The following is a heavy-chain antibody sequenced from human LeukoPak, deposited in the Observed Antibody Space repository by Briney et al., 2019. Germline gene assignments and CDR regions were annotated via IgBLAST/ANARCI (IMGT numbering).Heavy chain of an antibody. D-gene: IGHD6-19*01. Sequence: GGSLRLYCAASGFTVNNNYMSWVRQAPGKGLEWVAVIYIGGGTYYADSVKGRFTISRDNSKNTLYLQMNSLRAEDTAVYYCAKGVQWLLQFDPWGQGTLVTVSS. CDR1: GFTVNNNY. CDR3: AKGVQWLLQFDP. V-gene: IGHV3-53*05. CDR2: IYIGGGT. J-gene: IGHJ5*02.